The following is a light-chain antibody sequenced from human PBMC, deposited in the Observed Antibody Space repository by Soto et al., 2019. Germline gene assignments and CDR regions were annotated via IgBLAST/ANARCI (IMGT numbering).Light chain of an antibody. Sequence: AIQMTQSPSSLSASVGDRVTITCRASQGIRNDLGWYQQKPGKAPKLLIYAASSLQSGVPSRFSGSGSGTDFTITISSLKPEDFATYYCLQDYNYPLTFGGGTKVEIK. V-gene: IGKV1-6*01. CDR1: QGIRND. CDR3: LQDYNYPLT. J-gene: IGKJ4*01. CDR2: AAS.